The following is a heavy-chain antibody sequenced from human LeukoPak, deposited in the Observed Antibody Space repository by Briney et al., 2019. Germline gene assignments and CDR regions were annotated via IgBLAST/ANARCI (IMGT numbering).Heavy chain of an antibody. CDR3: ARDLYSYGEAFDY. V-gene: IGHV4-38-2*02. CDR1: GYSISSGYY. CDR2: IYHSGST. Sequence: SETLSLTCTVSGYSISSGYYWGWIRQPPGKGLEWIGSIYHSGSTYYNPSLKSRVTISVDTSKNQFSLRLSSVTAADTAVYYCARDLYSYGEAFDYWGQGTLVTVSS. J-gene: IGHJ4*02. D-gene: IGHD5-18*01.